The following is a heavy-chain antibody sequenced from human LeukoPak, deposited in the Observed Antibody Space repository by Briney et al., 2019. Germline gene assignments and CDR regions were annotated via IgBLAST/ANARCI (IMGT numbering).Heavy chain of an antibody. CDR2: LSGSGGNT. Sequence: PGGSLRLSCAASGFTVSSNYMSWVRQAPGKGLEWVSGLSGSGGNTYYAGSVKGRFTISRDNPKNTLYLQMNSLRAEDTAVYYCATEKGDSPDYWGQGTLVTVSS. J-gene: IGHJ4*02. D-gene: IGHD3-16*01. CDR1: GFTVSSNY. V-gene: IGHV3-23*01. CDR3: ATEKGDSPDY.